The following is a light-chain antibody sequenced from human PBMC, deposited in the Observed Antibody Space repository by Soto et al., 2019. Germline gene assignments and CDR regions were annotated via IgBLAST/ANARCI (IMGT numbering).Light chain of an antibody. V-gene: IGKV3-20*01. J-gene: IGKJ3*01. CDR3: QHYGTSSL. CDR2: AS. Sequence: EIVLTQSPGTLSLSPGERATLSCRASQSVSDMYLAWYQHKPGQAPRLLIYASNSATGIPDWCSGSGSVTDFTLTINRVEHEDFAVYYCQHYGTSSLFGPGTKVEIK. CDR1: QSVSDMY.